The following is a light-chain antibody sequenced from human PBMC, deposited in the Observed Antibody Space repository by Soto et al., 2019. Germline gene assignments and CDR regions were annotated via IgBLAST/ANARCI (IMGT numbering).Light chain of an antibody. CDR2: AAS. CDR1: QGISNW. CDR3: QQTNTFLPLT. Sequence: DIQMTQSPSSVSASVGDRVTITCRVSQGISNWLAWYQQQPGKAPKLLIYAASSLQSGVPSRFSSGGSGTHFTLIISSLQPEDFANYYCQQTNTFLPLTFGGGTKVEIK. V-gene: IGKV1-12*01. J-gene: IGKJ4*01.